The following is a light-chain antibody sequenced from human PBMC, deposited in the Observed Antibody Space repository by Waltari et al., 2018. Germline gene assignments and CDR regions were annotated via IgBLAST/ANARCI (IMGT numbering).Light chain of an antibody. CDR2: EVT. Sequence: QSALTQPASVSGSPGQSITISCTATSSDVGSYNLVSWYQHHPGKAPKVMIYEVTKRPSGFSNRFSCSKSGNTASLTISGLQAEDEADYYCCSHAGSRTLVFGGGTKLTVL. V-gene: IGLV2-23*02. CDR3: CSHAGSRTLV. CDR1: SSDVGSYNL. J-gene: IGLJ2*01.